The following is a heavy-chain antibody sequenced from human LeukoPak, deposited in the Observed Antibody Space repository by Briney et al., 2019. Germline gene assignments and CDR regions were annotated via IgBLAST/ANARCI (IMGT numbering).Heavy chain of an antibody. CDR2: INWNGGST. J-gene: IGHJ1*01. CDR3: ARDGLAVAGTAEYFQH. D-gene: IGHD6-19*01. CDR1: GFTFDDYG. Sequence: GGSLRLSCAASGFTFDDYGMSWVRQAPGKGLEWVSGINWNGGSTGYADSVKGRFTISRDNAKNSLYLQMNSLRAEDTALYYCARDGLAVAGTAEYFQHWGQGGMASVSS. V-gene: IGHV3-20*04.